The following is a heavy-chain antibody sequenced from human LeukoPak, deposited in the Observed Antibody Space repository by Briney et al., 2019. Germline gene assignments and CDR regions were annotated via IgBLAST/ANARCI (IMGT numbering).Heavy chain of an antibody. Sequence: PGGSRRLSCAASGFTVSSYWMTWVRQAPGKGLEWISYIGISSGNAKYADSVKGRFTISGDKARNSLYLQMNSLRVEDTAVYYCARDYKYAFDNWGQGTLVTVSS. D-gene: IGHD5-24*01. CDR3: ARDYKYAFDN. J-gene: IGHJ4*02. CDR1: GFTVSSYW. CDR2: IGISSGNA. V-gene: IGHV3-48*01.